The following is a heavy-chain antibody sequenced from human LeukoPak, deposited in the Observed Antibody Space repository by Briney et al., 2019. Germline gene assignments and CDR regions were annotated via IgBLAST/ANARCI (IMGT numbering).Heavy chain of an antibody. Sequence: PSETLSLTCAVYGGSFSGYYWSWIRQPPGKGLEWIGEINHSGSTNYNPSLKSRVTISVDTSKNQVSLSLTSVTAADTAVYSCARHWGSCHGGGSDCYTFDYWGQGSLVTVSS. D-gene: IGHD2-21*02. V-gene: IGHV4-34*01. CDR2: INHSGST. CDR3: ARHWGSCHGGGSDCYTFDY. J-gene: IGHJ4*02. CDR1: GGSFSGYY.